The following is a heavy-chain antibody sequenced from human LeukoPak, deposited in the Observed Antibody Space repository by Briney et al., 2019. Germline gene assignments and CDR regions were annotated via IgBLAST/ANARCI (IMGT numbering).Heavy chain of an antibody. CDR1: GGSLSSSSYY. CDR3: ARLGSGSLDY. J-gene: IGHJ4*02. Sequence: PSETLSLTCTVSGGSLSSSSYYWGWLRQPPGKGLEWLGNIYYRGTTYYNPSLKSRITISVDTSKNQFSLKLTSVTAADTAVYYCARLGSGSLDYWGQGTLGTVSS. V-gene: IGHV4-39*01. D-gene: IGHD3-10*01. CDR2: IYYRGTT.